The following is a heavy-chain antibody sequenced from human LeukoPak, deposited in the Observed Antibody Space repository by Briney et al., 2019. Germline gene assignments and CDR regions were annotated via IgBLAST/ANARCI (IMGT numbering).Heavy chain of an antibody. D-gene: IGHD6-13*01. V-gene: IGHV3-11*06. J-gene: IGHJ5*02. CDR1: GFTFSDYY. CDR3: ARDRYSSRVGDNWFDP. CDR2: ISSSSSYT. Sequence: KPGGSLRLSCAASGFTFSDYYMSWIRQAPGKGLEWVSYISSSSSYTNYADSVKGRFTISRDNAKNSLYLQVNSLRAEDTAVYYCARDRYSSRVGDNWFDPWGQGTLVTVSS.